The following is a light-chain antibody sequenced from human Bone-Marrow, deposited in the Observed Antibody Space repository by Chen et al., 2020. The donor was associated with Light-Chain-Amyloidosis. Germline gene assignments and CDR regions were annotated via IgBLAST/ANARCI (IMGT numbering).Light chain of an antibody. J-gene: IGKJ1*01. V-gene: IGKV3-15*01. CDR3: QQYNDWPPWT. CDR1: ENIGSG. Sequence: EVVMTQSPATLSVSPGEGVTLPCRASENIGSGLAWYQQRPGQSPRLLIYGASTRATGIPARFSGSGYGTEFTLTITSMQSEDFALYYCQQYNDWPPWTFGQGTKVEVK. CDR2: GAS.